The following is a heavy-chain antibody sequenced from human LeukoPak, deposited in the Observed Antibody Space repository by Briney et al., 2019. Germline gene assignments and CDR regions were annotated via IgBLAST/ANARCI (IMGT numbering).Heavy chain of an antibody. CDR2: INPKSGGT. Sequence: ASVKVSCKTSGYTFTDYYMYWVRQAPGQGLEWMGWINPKSGGTNYAQKFQGRVTMTRDTSITIAYMELSSLRSDDTAVYYCARDSSGGPYNCFDPWGQGTLVTVSS. V-gene: IGHV1-2*02. CDR3: ARDSSGGPYNCFDP. J-gene: IGHJ5*02. CDR1: GYTFTDYY. D-gene: IGHD6-19*01.